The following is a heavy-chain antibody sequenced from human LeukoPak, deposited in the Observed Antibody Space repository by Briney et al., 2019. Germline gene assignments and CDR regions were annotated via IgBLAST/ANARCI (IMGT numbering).Heavy chain of an antibody. CDR3: ARYCRAGWMVYYDSIPQ. CDR2: IYYSGST. D-gene: IGHD3-22*01. Sequence: SETLSLTCTVSGGSINSSSYYWGWIRQPPGKGLEWIGSIYYSGSTYYNPSLKSRVTISVDTSKNQFSLKLSSVTAADTAVYYCARYCRAGWMVYYDSIPQWGQGTLVTVSS. CDR1: GGSINSSSYY. V-gene: IGHV4-39*01. J-gene: IGHJ4*02.